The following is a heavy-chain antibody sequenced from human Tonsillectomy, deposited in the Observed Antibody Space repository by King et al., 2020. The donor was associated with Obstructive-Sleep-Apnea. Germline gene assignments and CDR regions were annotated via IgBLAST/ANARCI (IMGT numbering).Heavy chain of an antibody. CDR1: GYSFTSYW. CDR2: IYPGDSDT. Sequence: VQLVQSGAEVKKPGESLKISCKGSGYSFTSYWIGWVRQMPGKGLEWMGIIYPGDSDTRYRPSFQGQVTISADKSISTAYLQWSSLKASDTAMYYCARGTSDGSSGYGSLYYYYGMDVWGQGTTVTVSS. CDR3: ARGTSDGSSGYGSLYYYYGMDV. J-gene: IGHJ6*02. D-gene: IGHD3-22*01. V-gene: IGHV5-51*01.